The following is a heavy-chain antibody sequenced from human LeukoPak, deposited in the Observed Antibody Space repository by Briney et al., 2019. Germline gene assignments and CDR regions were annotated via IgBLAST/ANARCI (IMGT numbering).Heavy chain of an antibody. CDR2: ISGSSSYI. CDR1: GFTFSSYS. J-gene: IGHJ4*02. CDR3: AREDFGDYVFGY. V-gene: IGHV3-21*01. Sequence: GGSLRLSCAASGFTFSSYSMNWVRQAPGKGLEWVSSISGSSSYIYYADSVKGRFTISRDNAKNSLYLQMNSLRAEDTAVYYCAREDFGDYVFGYWGQGTLVTVSS. D-gene: IGHD4-17*01.